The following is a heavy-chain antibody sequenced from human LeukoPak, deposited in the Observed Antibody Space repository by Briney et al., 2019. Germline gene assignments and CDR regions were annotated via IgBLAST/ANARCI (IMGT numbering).Heavy chain of an antibody. CDR2: INWNGGST. D-gene: IGHD1-26*01. CDR3: ARISGSSMRFDY. J-gene: IGHJ4*02. Sequence: PGGSLRLFCAASGFTFDDYGMSWVRQAPGEGLEWVSGINWNGGSTGYADSVKGRFTISRDNAKNSLYLQMNSLRAEDTALYYCARISGSSMRFDYWGQGTLVTVSS. CDR1: GFTFDDYG. V-gene: IGHV3-20*04.